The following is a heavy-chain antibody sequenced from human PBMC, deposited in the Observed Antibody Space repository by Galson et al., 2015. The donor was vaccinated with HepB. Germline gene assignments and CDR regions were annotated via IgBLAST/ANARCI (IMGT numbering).Heavy chain of an antibody. J-gene: IGHJ3*01. CDR1: GYSFTSYW. CDR2: IYPADSDT. CDR3: ATPFVYSSSSAYDL. Sequence: QSGAEVKKPGESLKISCKGFGYSFTSYWIGWVRQMPGKGLEWMGIIYPADSDTRYSPSFQGQVTISVDKSISTTYLQWSSLKDSDTAMYYCATPFVYSSSSAYDLWGQGTMVTVSS. V-gene: IGHV5-51*01. D-gene: IGHD6-6*01.